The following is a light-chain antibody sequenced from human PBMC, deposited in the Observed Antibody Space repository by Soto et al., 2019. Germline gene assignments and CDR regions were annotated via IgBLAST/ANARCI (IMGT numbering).Light chain of an antibody. Sequence: EVVLTQSPGTLSLSPGERATLSCRASQSIGSSYLAWYQQKPGQAPRLLIYGASTRDTGVPARFSGSGSGTDFTLTISSLEPEDFAVYYCQQRSNWPPITFGQGTRLEIK. CDR1: QSIGSSY. J-gene: IGKJ5*01. CDR3: QQRSNWPPIT. V-gene: IGKV3D-20*02. CDR2: GAS.